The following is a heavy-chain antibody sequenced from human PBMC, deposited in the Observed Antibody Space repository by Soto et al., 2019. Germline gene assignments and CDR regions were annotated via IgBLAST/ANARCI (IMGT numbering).Heavy chain of an antibody. V-gene: IGHV4-34*01. Sequence: SETLSLTCAVYGGSFSGYYWSWIRKPPGKGLERIGEVNHSGSTNYNPSLKSRVTISVDTSKNQFSLKLSSVTAADTAVYYCARGGNGYIFLTVSFLAYWGKGSLVPVS. CDR3: ARGGNGYIFLTVSFLAY. CDR1: GGSFSGYY. J-gene: IGHJ4*02. D-gene: IGHD3-9*01. CDR2: VNHSGST.